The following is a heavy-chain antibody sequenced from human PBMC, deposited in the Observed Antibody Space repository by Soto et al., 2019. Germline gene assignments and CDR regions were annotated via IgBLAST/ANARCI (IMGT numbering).Heavy chain of an antibody. Sequence: ASVKASCKGSGNTFIYVYLHSVRQAPGQALAWMAWITPFNGNTKYAQKFQDTVTYTGDTSLTTAYVELSSLRSDDTAMFYCAGGRYDASGYFDYWGQGTLVTVSS. CDR1: GNTFIYVY. J-gene: IGHJ4*02. CDR2: ITPFNGNT. CDR3: AGGRYDASGYFDY. D-gene: IGHD3-22*01. V-gene: IGHV1-45*02.